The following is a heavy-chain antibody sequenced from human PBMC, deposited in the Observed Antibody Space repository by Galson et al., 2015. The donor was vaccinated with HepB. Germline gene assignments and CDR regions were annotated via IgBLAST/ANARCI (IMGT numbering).Heavy chain of an antibody. CDR1: GFTFSSYS. CDR2: ISSSSSYI. V-gene: IGHV3-21*01. CDR3: ARDMGGYDTDL. J-gene: IGHJ2*01. Sequence: SLRLSCAASGFTFSSYSMNWVRQAPGKGLEWVSSISSSSSYISYADSVKGRFTISRDNAKNSLYLQMSSLRAEDTAVYYCARDMGGYDTDLWGRGTLVTVSS. D-gene: IGHD5-12*01.